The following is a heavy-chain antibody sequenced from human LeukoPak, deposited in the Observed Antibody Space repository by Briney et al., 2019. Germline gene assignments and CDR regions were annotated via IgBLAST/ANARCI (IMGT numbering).Heavy chain of an antibody. CDR3: AKGLGVVTDFLVFDN. V-gene: IGHV3-23*01. CDR1: GFSFSIHD. D-gene: IGHD3-3*01. Sequence: AGGSLRLSCAASGFSFSIHDMTWVRQAPGKGLEWVSTISNSDNSTYYADSVKGRFTFSRDNSKNTLYLQMNSLRAEDTAIYYCAKGLGVVTDFLVFDNWGQGTLVTVSS. CDR2: ISNSDNST. J-gene: IGHJ4*02.